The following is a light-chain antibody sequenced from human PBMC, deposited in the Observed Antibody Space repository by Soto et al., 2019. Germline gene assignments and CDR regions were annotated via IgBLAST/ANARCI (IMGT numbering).Light chain of an antibody. J-gene: IGLJ3*02. CDR2: EVR. Sequence: QSALTQTASVSGSAGQSITISCSGTMRDVGAYNLVSWYQQHPGTAPKLIIYEVRNRPSGISSRFSGARSGNTASLTISGLQPEDEGDYSCSAYTARSTLVFGGGTKLTVL. CDR3: SAYTARSTLV. V-gene: IGLV2-14*01. CDR1: MRDVGAYNL.